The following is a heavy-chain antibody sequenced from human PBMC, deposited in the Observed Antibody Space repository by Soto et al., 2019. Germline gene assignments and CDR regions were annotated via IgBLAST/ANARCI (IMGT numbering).Heavy chain of an antibody. CDR2: ISWNSGRI. V-gene: IGHV3-9*01. J-gene: IGHJ4*02. CDR3: ATAGSSWAY. D-gene: IGHD6-13*01. CDR1: GFTFDDYG. Sequence: ESGGGLVQPGRSLRLSCAASGFTFDDYGMHWVRQAPGKGLEWVSGISWNSGRIGYADSVKGRFTISRDNAKNSLYLQMNSLRPEDTALYYCATAGSSWAYWGQGALVTVSS.